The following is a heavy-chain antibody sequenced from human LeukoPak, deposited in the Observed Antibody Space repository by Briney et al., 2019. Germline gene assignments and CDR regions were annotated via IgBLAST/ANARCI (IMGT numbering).Heavy chain of an antibody. CDR3: AKQSAGSAAWYSLHYDF. D-gene: IGHD6-13*01. V-gene: IGHV3-23*01. Sequence: GTLSLTCAVSGGSISSSNWWSWVRQPPGKGLEWVSAISGSGGSTYYADSVKGRFTISRDNSKDTLYLQMNGLRAEDTAVYFCAKQSAGSAAWYSLHYDFWGQGTLVTVSS. J-gene: IGHJ4*02. CDR2: ISGSGGST. CDR1: GGSISSSN.